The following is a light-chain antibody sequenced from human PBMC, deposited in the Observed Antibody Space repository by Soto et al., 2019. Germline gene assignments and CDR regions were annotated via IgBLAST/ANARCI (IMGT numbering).Light chain of an antibody. CDR1: NSQNGSKT. Sequence: LIQPPSASGTSGKSVTNSCSGSNSQNGSKTVDWYQKLPGTAPKPLVYSTNLRHSVVPDRFSGSKSGTSASLAISGLQSEDEADYSCAAWDDSLNGEVFGSGTKVTVL. CDR2: STN. V-gene: IGLV1-44*01. CDR3: AAWDDSLNGEV. J-gene: IGLJ1*01.